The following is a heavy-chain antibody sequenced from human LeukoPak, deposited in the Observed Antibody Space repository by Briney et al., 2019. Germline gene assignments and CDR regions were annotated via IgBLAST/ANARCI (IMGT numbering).Heavy chain of an antibody. Sequence: ASVKVSCTASGYTFTSYYMHWVRQAPGQGLEWMGWINPNSGGTNYAQKFQGRVTMTRDTSISTAYMELSRLRSDDTAVYYCARDNPPPLLWFGEFLFDYWGQGTLVTVSS. J-gene: IGHJ4*02. CDR3: ARDNPPPLLWFGEFLFDY. D-gene: IGHD3-10*01. CDR1: GYTFTSYY. CDR2: INPNSGGT. V-gene: IGHV1-2*02.